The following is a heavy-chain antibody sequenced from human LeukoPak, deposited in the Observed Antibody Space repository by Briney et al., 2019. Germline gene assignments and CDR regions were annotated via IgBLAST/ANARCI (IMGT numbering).Heavy chain of an antibody. J-gene: IGHJ4*02. CDR3: ARERVAAAGTGSRFDY. D-gene: IGHD6-13*01. CDR2: ISYDGSNK. Sequence: PGGPLRLSCAAPGFTLSSYAMHWVRQATGKGLEWVAVISYDGSNKYYADSVKGRFTISRDNSKNTLYLQMNSLRAEDTAVYYCARERVAAAGTGSRFDYWGQGTLVTVSS. V-gene: IGHV3-30-3*01. CDR1: GFTLSSYA.